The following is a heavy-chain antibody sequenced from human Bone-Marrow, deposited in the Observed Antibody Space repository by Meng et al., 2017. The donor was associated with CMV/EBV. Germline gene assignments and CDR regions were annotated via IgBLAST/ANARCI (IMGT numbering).Heavy chain of an antibody. D-gene: IGHD3-9*01. J-gene: IGHJ6*02. Sequence: LRLSCTVSGGSTKSGDYFWSWIRQPPGKGLEWIGYIYYSGTTYYNPSLESRLSISLDTSKNQFFLRLTSVTAADTAVYYCARDIYYDILTGYSTRGGLDVWGHGTTVTVSS. CDR1: GGSTKSGDYF. CDR3: ARDIYYDILTGYSTRGGLDV. CDR2: IYYSGTT. V-gene: IGHV4-30-4*01.